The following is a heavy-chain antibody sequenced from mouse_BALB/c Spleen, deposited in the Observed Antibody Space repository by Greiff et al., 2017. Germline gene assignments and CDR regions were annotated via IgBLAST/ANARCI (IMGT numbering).Heavy chain of an antibody. Sequence: VQLQQSGPGLVQPSQSLSITCPVSGFSLTSYGVHWVRQSPGKGLEWLGVIWSGGSTDYNAAFISRLSISKDNSKSQVFFKMNSLQANDTAIYYCARKGYDEGAWFAYWGQGTLVTVSA. CDR3: ARKGYDEGAWFAY. D-gene: IGHD2-14*01. J-gene: IGHJ3*01. CDR1: GFSLTSYG. V-gene: IGHV2-2*02. CDR2: IWSGGST.